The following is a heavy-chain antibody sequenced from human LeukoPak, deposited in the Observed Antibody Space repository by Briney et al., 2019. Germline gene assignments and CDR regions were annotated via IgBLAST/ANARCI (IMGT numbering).Heavy chain of an antibody. CDR1: GFTFNEFW. CDR2: IKQDGNQK. Sequence: GGSLRLSCAASGFTFNEFWMSWVRQAPGKGLEWVADIKQDGNQKYYVDSVKGRFTISRDNAKNSLYLQMNSLRAEDTAVYYCAREHYDNSGYKFDYGGQGTLVTVSS. D-gene: IGHD3-22*01. V-gene: IGHV3-7*01. CDR3: AREHYDNSGYKFDY. J-gene: IGHJ4*02.